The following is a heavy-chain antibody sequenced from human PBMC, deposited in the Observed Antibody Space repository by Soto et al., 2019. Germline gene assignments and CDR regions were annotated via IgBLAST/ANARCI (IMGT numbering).Heavy chain of an antibody. CDR3: ARDYWDIVVVPAVFGMDV. CDR2: INAGNGNT. D-gene: IGHD2-2*01. CDR1: GYTFTSYA. V-gene: IGHV1-3*01. J-gene: IGHJ6*02. Sequence: AAVKVSCKASGYTFTSYAMHWVGQAPGQRREWMGWINAGNGNTKYSQKFQSRVTITRDTSASTAYMELSSLRSEDTAVYYCARDYWDIVVVPAVFGMDVWGQGTTVTVSS.